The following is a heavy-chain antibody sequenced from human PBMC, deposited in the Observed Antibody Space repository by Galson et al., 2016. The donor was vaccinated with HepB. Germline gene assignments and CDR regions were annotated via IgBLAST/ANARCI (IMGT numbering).Heavy chain of an antibody. CDR2: IFYSGST. CDR3: ASRPYGSGRPFDY. Sequence: TLSLTCTVSGGSINSGDYYWSWIRQHPGKGLEWIGYIFYSGSTTYNPSLKSRITMSVDTSKSQFSLKLNSVTAADTAIYYCASRPYGSGRPFDYWGQGTLVTVSS. CDR1: GGSINSGDYY. J-gene: IGHJ4*02. D-gene: IGHD3-10*01. V-gene: IGHV4-31*03.